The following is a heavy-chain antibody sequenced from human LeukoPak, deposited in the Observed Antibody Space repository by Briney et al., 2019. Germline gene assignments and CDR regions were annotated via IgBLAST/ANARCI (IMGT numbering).Heavy chain of an antibody. CDR1: GGSFSGYY. D-gene: IGHD2-2*01. CDR3: ARGSTSFNWFDP. V-gene: IGHV4-34*01. J-gene: IGHJ5*02. CDR2: INHSGST. Sequence: SETLSLTCAVYGGSFSGYYWSWIRQPPGKGLEWIGEINHSGSTNYNPSLKGRVTISVDTSKNQFSLKLSSVTAADTAVYYCARGSTSFNWFDPWGQGTLVTVSS.